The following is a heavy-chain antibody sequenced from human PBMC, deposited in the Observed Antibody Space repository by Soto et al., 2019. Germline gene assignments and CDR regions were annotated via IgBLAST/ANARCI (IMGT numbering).Heavy chain of an antibody. V-gene: IGHV5-51*01. CDR2: IYPGDSDT. CDR1: GYSFTSYW. J-gene: IGHJ6*02. D-gene: IGHD1-1*01. CDR3: ARVDWKHYYGMDV. Sequence: LGESLKISCKGSGYSFTSYWIGWVRQMPGKGLEWMGIIYPGDSDTRYSPSFQGQVTISADKSISTAYLQWSSLKASDTAMYYCARVDWKHYYGMDVWGQGTTVTVSS.